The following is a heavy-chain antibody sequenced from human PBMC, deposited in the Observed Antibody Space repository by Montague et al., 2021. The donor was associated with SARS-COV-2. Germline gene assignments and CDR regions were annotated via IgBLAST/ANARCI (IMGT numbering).Heavy chain of an antibody. D-gene: IGHD3/OR15-3a*01. V-gene: IGHV3-9*01. CDR2: ISWNSDSI. CDR3: AKQRTIFGLGPKSYFDY. CDR1: GFTFDNYA. Sequence: SLRLSCAASGFTFDNYAMHWVRQAPGKGPEWVSGISWNSDSIYYADSVKGRFTISRDNAKNSLYLQMNSLRVEDTAFYYCAKQRTIFGLGPKSYFDYWGQGTLVTVSS. J-gene: IGHJ4*02.